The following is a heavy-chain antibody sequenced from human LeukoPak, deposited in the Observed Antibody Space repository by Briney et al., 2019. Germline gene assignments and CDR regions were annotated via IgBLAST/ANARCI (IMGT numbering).Heavy chain of an antibody. Sequence: ASVKVSCKASGYTFIDYGITWVRQAPGQGLEWMGWTNVHNGNINYAQKFQGRISMTTDTSTTTAFMELRSLRSDDTAVYYCARGIEGYDVLTGYYPWGQGTLVTVSS. CDR2: TNVHNGNI. CDR3: ARGIEGYDVLTGYYP. J-gene: IGHJ5*02. D-gene: IGHD3-9*01. CDR1: GYTFIDYG. V-gene: IGHV1-18*01.